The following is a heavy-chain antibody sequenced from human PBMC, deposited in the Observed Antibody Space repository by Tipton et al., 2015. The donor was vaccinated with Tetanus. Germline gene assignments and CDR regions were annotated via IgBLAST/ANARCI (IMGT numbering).Heavy chain of an antibody. CDR3: ARRSVSARFDD. V-gene: IGHV4-31*03. CDR2: IYYTGNT. CDR1: GGSIRSGGYY. D-gene: IGHD3-3*01. Sequence: SLTCTVSGGSIRSGGYYSSWIRQHPVKGLEWIGYIYYTGNTYYNPSLKRRLTKSVDTSKNQFSLKLNSVTAADTAVYYCARRSVSARFDDWGQGAQVTVSS. J-gene: IGHJ4*02.